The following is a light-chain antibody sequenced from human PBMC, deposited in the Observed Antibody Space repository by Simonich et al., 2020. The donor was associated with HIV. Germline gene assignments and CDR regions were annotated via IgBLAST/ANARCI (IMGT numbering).Light chain of an antibody. CDR1: QSLLPSDGKTY. Sequence: DIVMTQTPLSLSVTPGQPASISCKSSQSLLPSDGKTYLHWYLRKPGQSPQLLIYEGSSRLSGVPDRFSGSGSGTDFTLKISRVEAEDVGVYYCIQGINLPLTFGGGTKVEIK. CDR2: EGS. J-gene: IGKJ4*01. V-gene: IGKV2-29*02. CDR3: IQGINLPLT.